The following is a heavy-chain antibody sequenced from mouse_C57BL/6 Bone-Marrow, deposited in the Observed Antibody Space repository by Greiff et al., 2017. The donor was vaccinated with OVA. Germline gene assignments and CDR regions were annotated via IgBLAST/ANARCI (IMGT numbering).Heavy chain of an antibody. CDR2: IRSKSSNYAT. J-gene: IGHJ3*01. V-gene: IGHV10-3*01. Sequence: EVQRVESGGGLVQPKGSLKLSCAASGFTFNTYAMHWVRQAPGKGLEWVARIRSKSSNYATYYADSVKDRFTISRDDSQSMLYLQMNNLKTEDTAMYYCVRDTLYDGYYWFAYWGQGTLVTVSA. CDR1: GFTFNTYA. D-gene: IGHD2-3*01. CDR3: VRDTLYDGYYWFAY.